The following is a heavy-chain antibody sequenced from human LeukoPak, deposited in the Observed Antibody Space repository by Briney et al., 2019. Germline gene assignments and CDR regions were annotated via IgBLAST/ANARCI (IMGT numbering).Heavy chain of an antibody. D-gene: IGHD5-18*01. Sequence: ASVKVSCKASGYTFTGYYMHWVRQAPGQGLEWMGWINPNSGGTNYAQKFQGRVTMTRDTSISTAYMELSRLRSDDTAVYYCAXXXXXXXXPDAAMAHIDYWGQGTLVTVSS. CDR2: INPNSGGT. V-gene: IGHV1-2*02. CDR3: AXXXXXXXXPDAAMAHIDY. CDR1: GYTFTGYY. J-gene: IGHJ4*02.